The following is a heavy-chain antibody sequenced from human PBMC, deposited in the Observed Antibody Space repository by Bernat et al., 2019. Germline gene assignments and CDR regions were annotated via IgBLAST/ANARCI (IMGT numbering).Heavy chain of an antibody. CDR2: ISTSGNLI. D-gene: IGHD1-26*01. V-gene: IGHV3-48*01. CDR1: GLTFSTYN. Sequence: EVQLVESGGGLVQPGGSLRLSCVASGLTFSTYNMNWVRRAPGKGLEWVSHISTSGNLIYYADSVKGRFTISRDNAKNSLFLQMNSLRAEDTAVYYCASAGGVVGFDFWGRGTLVTVSS. CDR3: ASAGGVVGFDF. J-gene: IGHJ4*02.